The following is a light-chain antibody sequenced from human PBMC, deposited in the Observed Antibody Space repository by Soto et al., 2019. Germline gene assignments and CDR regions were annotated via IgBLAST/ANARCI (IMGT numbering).Light chain of an antibody. CDR3: QTWSTALYV. V-gene: IGLV4-69*01. J-gene: IGLJ1*01. CDR2: LNSDGSH. Sequence: QLVLTQSPSASASLGASVKLTCTLSSGHSSYAIAWHQQQPEKGPRYLMKLNSDGSHSKGDGIPYRFSGSSTGAERYITSPSLQSEDEAYYYCQTWSTALYVFGTGTKLTVL. CDR1: SGHSSYA.